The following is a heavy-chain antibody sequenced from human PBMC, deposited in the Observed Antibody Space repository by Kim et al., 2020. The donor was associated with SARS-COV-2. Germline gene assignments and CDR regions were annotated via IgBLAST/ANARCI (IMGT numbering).Heavy chain of an antibody. D-gene: IGHD2-2*01. V-gene: IGHV3-64D*09. CDR1: GFTFSSYA. Sequence: GGSLRLSCSASGFTFSSYAMHWVRQAPGKGLEYVSAISSNGGSTYYADSVKGRFTISRDNSKNTLYLQMSSLRAEDTAVYYCSRGGYCSSTSCYAGGLYYYYGMDVWGQGTTVTVSS. J-gene: IGHJ6*02. CDR2: ISSNGGST. CDR3: SRGGYCSSTSCYAGGLYYYYGMDV.